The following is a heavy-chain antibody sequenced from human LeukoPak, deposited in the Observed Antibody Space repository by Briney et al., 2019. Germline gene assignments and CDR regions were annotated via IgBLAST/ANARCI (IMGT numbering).Heavy chain of an antibody. Sequence: GRSLRLSCAASGFTFSSYAMHWVRQAPGKGLEWVAVISYDGSNKYYADSVKGRFTISRDNSKNTLYLQMNSLRAEDTAVYYCARELRDGSSWYTWGQGTLVTVSS. CDR2: ISYDGSNK. J-gene: IGHJ4*02. V-gene: IGHV3-30-3*01. CDR3: ARELRDGSSWYT. D-gene: IGHD6-13*01. CDR1: GFTFSSYA.